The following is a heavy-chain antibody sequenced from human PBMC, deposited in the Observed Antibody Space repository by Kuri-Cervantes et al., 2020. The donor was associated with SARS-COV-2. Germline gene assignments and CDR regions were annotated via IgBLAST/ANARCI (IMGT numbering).Heavy chain of an antibody. V-gene: IGHV3-74*01. D-gene: IGHD3-16*01. Sequence: GESLKISCAASGFTFSGHWIHWVRQAPGKGLVWVSRINPDGSYTNNADSVKGRFTISRDNSKKILYLQMNSPRADDTALYYCTKPGRGWLLRYYFDSWGQGSLVTVSS. CDR1: GFTFSGHW. CDR3: TKPGRGWLLRYYFDS. CDR2: INPDGSYT. J-gene: IGHJ4*02.